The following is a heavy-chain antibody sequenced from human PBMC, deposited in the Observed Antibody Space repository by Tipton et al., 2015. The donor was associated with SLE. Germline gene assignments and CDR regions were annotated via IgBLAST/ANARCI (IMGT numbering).Heavy chain of an antibody. CDR1: GGSISSHY. Sequence: TLSLTCTVSGGSISSHYWSWIRQPPGKGLEWIGYIYYSGSTNYNPSLKSRVTISVDTSKNQFSLKLSSVTAADTAVYYCARGGVSGGDHISYYFDYWGQGTLVTVSS. CDR3: ARGGVSGGDHISYYFDY. CDR2: IYYSGST. D-gene: IGHD4-17*01. J-gene: IGHJ4*02. V-gene: IGHV4-59*11.